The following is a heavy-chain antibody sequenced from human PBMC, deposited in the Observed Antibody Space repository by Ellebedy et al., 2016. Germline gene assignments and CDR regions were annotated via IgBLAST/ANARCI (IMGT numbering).Heavy chain of an antibody. CDR3: ARGAPYSSSDN. CDR1: GFSFSSSW. D-gene: IGHD3-22*01. CDR2: ISGDATSI. V-gene: IGHV3-74*01. Sequence: HTGGSLRLSCAASGFSFSSSWMHWVRQVPGKGLVWVSRISGDATSISYADSVKGRFTISRDNAKNTLYLQMSGLRAEDTAVYYCARGAPYSSSDNWGQGTLVTVSS. J-gene: IGHJ4*02.